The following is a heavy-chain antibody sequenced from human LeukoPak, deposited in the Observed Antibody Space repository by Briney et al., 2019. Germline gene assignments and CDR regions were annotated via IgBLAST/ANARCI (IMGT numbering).Heavy chain of an antibody. Sequence: GGSLRLSCAASGFTVSSNYMSWVRQAPGKGLEWVPVIYSGGSTYYADSVKGRFTISRDNSRNTLYLQMNTLRAEDTAVYYCARSRGGIAARPTYWFDPWGQGTLVTVSS. V-gene: IGHV3-66*02. CDR2: IYSGGST. D-gene: IGHD6-6*01. CDR1: GFTVSSNY. J-gene: IGHJ5*02. CDR3: ARSRGGIAARPTYWFDP.